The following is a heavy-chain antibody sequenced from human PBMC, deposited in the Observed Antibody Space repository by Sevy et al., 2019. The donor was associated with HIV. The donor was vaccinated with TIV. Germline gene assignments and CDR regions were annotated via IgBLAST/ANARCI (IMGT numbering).Heavy chain of an antibody. CDR1: GGTFSSYA. J-gene: IGHJ4*02. CDR3: ARVTDHFYGSGSYYSQYYFDY. V-gene: IGHV1-69*13. CDR2: IIPIFGTA. D-gene: IGHD3-10*01. Sequence: SVKVSCKASGGTFSSYAIIWVRQAPGQGLEWMGGIIPIFGTANYAQKFQGRVTITADESTSTAYMELSSLRSEDTAVYYCARVTDHFYGSGSYYSQYYFDYWGQGTLVTVSS.